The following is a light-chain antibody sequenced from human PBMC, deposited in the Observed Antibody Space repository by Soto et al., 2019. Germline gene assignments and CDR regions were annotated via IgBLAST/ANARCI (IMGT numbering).Light chain of an antibody. CDR2: GAS. J-gene: IGKJ3*01. CDR1: QSVSSNY. CDR3: QQYGSSPLFA. Sequence: EIVLTQSPGTLSLSPGERATLSCRASQSVSSNYLAWYQQKPGQAPRLLIYGASSRATGIPDRFSGSGSGTDFTLTISSLEPAAFAVYYCQQYGSSPLFAFGPGTEVDLK. V-gene: IGKV3-20*01.